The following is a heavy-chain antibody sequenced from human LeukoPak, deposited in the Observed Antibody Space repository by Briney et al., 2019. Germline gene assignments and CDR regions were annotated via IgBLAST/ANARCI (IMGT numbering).Heavy chain of an antibody. D-gene: IGHD6-6*01. CDR2: ISSSSSYI. J-gene: IGHJ5*02. Sequence: GSLRLSCAASGFTFSSYSMNWVRQAPGEGLEWVSSISSSSSYIYYADSVKGRFTISRDNAKNSLYLQMNSLRAEDTAVYYCARTAARANWFDPWGQGTLVTVSS. CDR1: GFTFSSYS. V-gene: IGHV3-21*01. CDR3: ARTAARANWFDP.